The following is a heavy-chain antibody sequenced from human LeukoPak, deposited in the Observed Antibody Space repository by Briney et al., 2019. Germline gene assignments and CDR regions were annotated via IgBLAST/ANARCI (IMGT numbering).Heavy chain of an antibody. D-gene: IGHD3-3*01. CDR2: IYYSGST. Sequence: NPSETLSLTCTVSGGSISSYYWSWLRQPPGKGLEWIGYIYYSGSTNYNPSLKSRVTISVDTSKNQFSLKLSSVTAADTAVYYCASDEITIFGVAPSYWGQGTLVTVSS. CDR3: ASDEITIFGVAPSY. V-gene: IGHV4-59*08. CDR1: GGSISSYY. J-gene: IGHJ4*02.